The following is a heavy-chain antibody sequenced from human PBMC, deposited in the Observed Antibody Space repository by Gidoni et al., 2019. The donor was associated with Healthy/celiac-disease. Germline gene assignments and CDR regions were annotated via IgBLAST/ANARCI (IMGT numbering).Heavy chain of an antibody. CDR2: ISWDGGST. Sequence: EVQLVESGGVVVQPGGSLSLSCAASGFTFDDYTMHWVRQAPGKGLEWVSLISWDGGSTYYADSVKGRFTISRDNSKNSLYLQMNSLRTEDTALYYCAKDEEYSSGWIDYWGQGTLVTVSS. J-gene: IGHJ4*02. CDR1: GFTFDDYT. D-gene: IGHD6-19*01. CDR3: AKDEEYSSGWIDY. V-gene: IGHV3-43*01.